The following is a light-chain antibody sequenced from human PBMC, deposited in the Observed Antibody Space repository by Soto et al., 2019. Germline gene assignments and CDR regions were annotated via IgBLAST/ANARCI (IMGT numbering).Light chain of an antibody. J-gene: IGKJ2*01. CDR2: GAS. Sequence: EIVLTQSPGTLSLSPGERATLSCRASQSVSSSFLAWYQQKPGQAPRLLIYGASSMATGIPDRFSGSGSGTEFTLTISRLEPEDFAVYYCQQYDNSPPKYTFGQGTKLQIK. CDR1: QSVSSSF. CDR3: QQYDNSPPKYT. V-gene: IGKV3-20*01.